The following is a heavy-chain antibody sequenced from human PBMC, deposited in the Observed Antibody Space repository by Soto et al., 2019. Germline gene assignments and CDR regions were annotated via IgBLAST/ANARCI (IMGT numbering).Heavy chain of an antibody. CDR3: ASRSGYSSSNYAVEL. Sequence: QVQLQESGPGLVKPSQTLSLTCTVSGGSISSGGYYWSWIRQHPGKGLEWIGYIYYSGSTDYNPSLKTGVTILVGTSHNQFCLKRRYWTAADTAVYSCASRSGYSSSNYAVELWSQGSMVTASS. CDR2: IYYSGST. CDR1: GGSISSGGYY. V-gene: IGHV4-31*03. J-gene: IGHJ3*01. D-gene: IGHD6-6*01.